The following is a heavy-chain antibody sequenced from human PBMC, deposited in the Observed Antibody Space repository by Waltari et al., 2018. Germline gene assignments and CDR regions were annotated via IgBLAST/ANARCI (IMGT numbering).Heavy chain of an antibody. Sequence: EVQLVESGGGLVKPGGSLRLSCAASGFTFSSYSMNWVRQAPGKGLEWVSSISSSSSYIYYADSVKGRFTISRDNAKNSLYLQMNSLRADTAVYYCARDTARGDLDYWGQGTLVTVSS. V-gene: IGHV3-21*01. D-gene: IGHD2-21*02. CDR1: GFTFSSYS. J-gene: IGHJ4*02. CDR2: ISSSSSYI. CDR3: ARDTARGDLDY.